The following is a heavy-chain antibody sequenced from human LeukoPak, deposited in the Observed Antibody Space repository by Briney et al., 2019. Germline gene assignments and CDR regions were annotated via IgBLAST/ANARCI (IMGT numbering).Heavy chain of an antibody. D-gene: IGHD5-18*01. J-gene: IGHJ4*02. CDR1: GFTFSSYA. CDR3: ARDIYSYGPGIGY. V-gene: IGHV3-23*01. CDR2: INNNGGNT. Sequence: PEGSLRLSCAASGFTFSSYAMSWVRQAPGKGLEWVSAINNNGGNTYYADSVKGRFTISRDNSKNTLYLQMNSLRAEDTAVYYCARDIYSYGPGIGYWGQGTLVTVSS.